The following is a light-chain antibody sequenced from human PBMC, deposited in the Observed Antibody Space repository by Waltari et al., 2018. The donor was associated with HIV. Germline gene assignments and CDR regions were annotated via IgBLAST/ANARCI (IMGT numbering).Light chain of an antibody. J-gene: IGKJ4*01. CDR2: WAS. Sequence: DIMMTQSPDSLVVSLCERATINCKSSQSVLYSSNNKNYLAWYQQKPGQPPKLLIYWASTRESGVPDRFSGSGSGTDFTLTISSLQAEDVAVYYCQQYYSTPFTFGGGTKVEIK. CDR1: QSVLYSSNNKNY. V-gene: IGKV4-1*01. CDR3: QQYYSTPFT.